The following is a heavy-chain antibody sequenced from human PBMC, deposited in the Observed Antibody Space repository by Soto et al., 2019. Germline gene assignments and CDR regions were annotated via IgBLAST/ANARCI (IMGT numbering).Heavy chain of an antibody. Sequence: QVQLVQSGAEVKKPGSSVKVSCKASGGTFSSYAISWVRQAPGQGLEWMGGIIPIFGTANYAQKFQGRVTITADKSTSTAYMELSSLRSEDTAVYYCASSLGRAVAVGYYFDYWGQGTLVTVSS. V-gene: IGHV1-69*06. J-gene: IGHJ4*02. CDR2: IIPIFGTA. CDR1: GGTFSSYA. CDR3: ASSLGRAVAVGYYFDY. D-gene: IGHD6-19*01.